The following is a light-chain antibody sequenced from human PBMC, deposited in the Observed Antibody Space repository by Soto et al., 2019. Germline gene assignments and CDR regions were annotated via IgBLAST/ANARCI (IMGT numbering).Light chain of an antibody. CDR2: KAS. CDR3: QQYNTYPLT. CDR1: QSISTW. Sequence: DIQMTQSPSTLSASVGDRLTITCRASQSISTWLAWYQQKPGKAPKLLIYKASSLEGGVPSRFGGSGSGTLFNITISSLHPDDFATYYCQQYNTYPLTFGGGTRVDIK. V-gene: IGKV1-5*03. J-gene: IGKJ4*01.